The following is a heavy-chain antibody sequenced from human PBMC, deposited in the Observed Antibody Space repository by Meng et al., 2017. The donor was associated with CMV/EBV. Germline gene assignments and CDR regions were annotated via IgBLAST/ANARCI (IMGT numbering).Heavy chain of an antibody. CDR2: IYWDDDK. D-gene: IGHD2-21*02. CDR3: AHRHCGGDCYPLNYFDY. V-gene: IGHV2-5*02. CDR1: VFSSSTIVVG. J-gene: IGHJ4*02. Sequence: TLKGADPQAVDPTQTRSLSCTFSVFSSSTIVVGVGWIRQPPGRALEWLALIYWDDDKRYSPSLKSRLTITKDTSKTQVVLTMTKMDPVDTATYSCAHRHCGGDCYPLNYFDYWGQGTLVTASS.